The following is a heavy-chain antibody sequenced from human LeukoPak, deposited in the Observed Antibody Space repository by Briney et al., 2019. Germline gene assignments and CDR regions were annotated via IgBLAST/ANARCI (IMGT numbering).Heavy chain of an antibody. CDR1: GFTFSSYS. Sequence: GGSLRLSCAASGFTFSSYSMNWVRQAPGKGLEWVSYISVSSSTIYYADSVKGRFTISRDNAKNSLYLQMHSLRDEDTAVYYCAACEDSSGWSGFDFWGQGILVTVSS. J-gene: IGHJ4*02. CDR3: AACEDSSGWSGFDF. V-gene: IGHV3-48*02. CDR2: ISVSSSTI. D-gene: IGHD6-19*01.